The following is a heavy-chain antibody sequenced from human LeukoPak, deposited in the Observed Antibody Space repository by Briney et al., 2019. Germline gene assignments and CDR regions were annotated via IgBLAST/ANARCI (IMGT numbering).Heavy chain of an antibody. V-gene: IGHV1-2*02. Sequence: ASVKVSCKSSGYTFTGHYMHWVRQAPGQGLEWMGWINPNSGVTNYAQKFQGRVTMTRDTSISTAYMELSRLRSDDTAVYYCARTYYDSSGYVPFDYWGQGTLVTVSS. CDR1: GYTFTGHY. CDR3: ARTYYDSSGYVPFDY. J-gene: IGHJ4*02. D-gene: IGHD3-22*01. CDR2: INPNSGVT.